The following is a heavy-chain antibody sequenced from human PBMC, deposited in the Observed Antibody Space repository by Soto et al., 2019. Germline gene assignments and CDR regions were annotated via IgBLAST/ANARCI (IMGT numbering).Heavy chain of an antibody. Sequence: QVQLVESGGGVVQPGRSLRLSCAASGFTFSSYGMHWVRQAPGKGLERVAVIWYDGSNKYYADSVKGRFTISRDNSNNLLYMQMNSLIAEDTAVNYCARDPPSYDFWSGFRAPYYGMDVWGQVTTVTVSS. J-gene: IGHJ6*02. CDR3: ARDPPSYDFWSGFRAPYYGMDV. CDR1: GFTFSSYG. V-gene: IGHV3-33*01. CDR2: IWYDGSNK. D-gene: IGHD3-3*01.